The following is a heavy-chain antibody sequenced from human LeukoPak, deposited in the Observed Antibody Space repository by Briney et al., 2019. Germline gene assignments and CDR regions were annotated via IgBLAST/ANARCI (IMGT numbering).Heavy chain of an antibody. V-gene: IGHV1-3*04. CDR2: INTGNGNT. D-gene: IGHD2-2*01. J-gene: IGHJ4*02. CDR1: GYTFTDYA. Sequence: ASVKVSCKASGYTFTDYAIHWVRQAPGQRLEWMGWINTGNGNTRYSQKFQDRFTIARDTSASTAYMELSSLRSEDTAVYYCARLPPYCSSTSCYEGNWGQGTLVTVSS. CDR3: ARLPPYCSSTSCYEGN.